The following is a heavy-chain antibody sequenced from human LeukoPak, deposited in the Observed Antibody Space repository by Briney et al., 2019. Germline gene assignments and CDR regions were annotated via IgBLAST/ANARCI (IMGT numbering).Heavy chain of an antibody. D-gene: IGHD6-19*01. CDR2: MSASDAGT. J-gene: IGHJ4*02. CDR3: AKGSAVADIYFDY. V-gene: IGHV3-23*01. CDR1: GFTFRSYA. Sequence: GGSLRLSCAAAGFTFRSYAMNWVRQGPGKGLEWVSTMSASDAGTYYADSVKGRFTISRDNSKNTLYLQMNSLRAEDTAVYYCAKGSAVADIYFDYWGQGTLVTVSS.